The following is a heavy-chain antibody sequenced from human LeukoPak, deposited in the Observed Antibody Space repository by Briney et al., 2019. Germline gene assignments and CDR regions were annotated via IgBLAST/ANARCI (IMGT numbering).Heavy chain of an antibody. CDR3: AKASGGAYSPPDS. CDR2: IWYDGSDK. J-gene: IGHJ4*02. Sequence: PGRSLRLSCAASGFTFSPYGMHWVRQAPGKGLGWVAVIWYDGSDKYYADSVKGRFTISRDNSKDTLYLQMNSLRVADTAVYYCAKASGGAYSPPDSWGQGTLVTVSS. V-gene: IGHV3-33*06. D-gene: IGHD2-15*01. CDR1: GFTFSPYG.